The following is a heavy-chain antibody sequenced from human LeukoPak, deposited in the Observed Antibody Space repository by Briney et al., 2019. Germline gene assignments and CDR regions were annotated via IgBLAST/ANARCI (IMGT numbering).Heavy chain of an antibody. D-gene: IGHD4-17*01. V-gene: IGHV4-39*07. CDR2: INHSGST. Sequence: SETLSLTCTVSGGSISSGGYYWSWIRQPPGKGLEWIGEINHSGSTNYNPSLKSRVTISVDTSKNQFSLKLSSVTAADTALYYCARYDYGDCWFDPWGQGTLVTVSS. CDR1: GGSISSGGYY. CDR3: ARYDYGDCWFDP. J-gene: IGHJ5*02.